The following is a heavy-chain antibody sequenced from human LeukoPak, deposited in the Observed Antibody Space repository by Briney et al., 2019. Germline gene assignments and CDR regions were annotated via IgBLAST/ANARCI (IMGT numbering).Heavy chain of an antibody. CDR1: GYTFTGYY. CDR3: ARGDFDWLSMQNWFDP. Sequence: GASVKVSCKASGYTFTGYYMHWVRQAPGQGLEWMGWISAYNGNTNYAQKLQGRVTMTTDTSTSTAYMELRSLRSDDTAVYYCARGDFDWLSMQNWFDPWGQGTLVTVSS. V-gene: IGHV1-18*04. CDR2: ISAYNGNT. J-gene: IGHJ5*02. D-gene: IGHD3-9*01.